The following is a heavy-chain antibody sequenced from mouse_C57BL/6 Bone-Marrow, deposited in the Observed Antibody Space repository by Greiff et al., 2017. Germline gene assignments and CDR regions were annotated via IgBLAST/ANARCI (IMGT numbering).Heavy chain of an antibody. CDR3: ARKHGSSFYWYFDV. Sequence: EVMLVESGGGLVKPGGSLKLSCAASGFTFSDYGMHWVRQAPEKGLEWVAYISSGSSTIYYADTVKGRFTISRDNAKNTLFLQMTILRSEDTAMDYGARKHGSSFYWYFDVWGTGTTVTVSS. CDR2: ISSGSSTI. J-gene: IGHJ1*03. CDR1: GFTFSDYG. V-gene: IGHV5-17*01. D-gene: IGHD1-1*01.